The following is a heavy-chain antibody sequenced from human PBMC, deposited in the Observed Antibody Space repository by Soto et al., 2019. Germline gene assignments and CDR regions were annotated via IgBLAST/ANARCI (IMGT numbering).Heavy chain of an antibody. CDR3: ARAPLRGSSSSYWYFDL. CDR1: GGTFSSYA. D-gene: IGHD6-6*01. Sequence: QVQLVQSGAEVKKPGSSVKVSCKASGGTFSSYAISWVRQAPGQGLEWMGGIIPIFGTANYAQKFQGRVTITADESTNTAYMELSSLRSEDTAVYYCARAPLRGSSSSYWYFDLWGRGTLVTVSS. V-gene: IGHV1-69*01. CDR2: IIPIFGTA. J-gene: IGHJ2*01.